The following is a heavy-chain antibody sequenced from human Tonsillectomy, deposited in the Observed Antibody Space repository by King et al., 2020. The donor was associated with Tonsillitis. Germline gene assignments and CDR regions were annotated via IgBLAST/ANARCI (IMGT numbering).Heavy chain of an antibody. CDR2: ISSNGGST. D-gene: IGHD1-26*01. Sequence: VQLVESGGGLVQPGGSLRLSCAASGFTFSSYAMHWFRQAPGKGLEYVSAISSNGGSTYYANSVKGRFTISRDNSKNTLYLQMCSLRAEDMAVYYCARKGYSGSYYFAYWGQGTLGTVSS. CDR3: ARKGYSGSYYFAY. CDR1: GFTFSSYA. J-gene: IGHJ4*02. V-gene: IGHV3-64*01.